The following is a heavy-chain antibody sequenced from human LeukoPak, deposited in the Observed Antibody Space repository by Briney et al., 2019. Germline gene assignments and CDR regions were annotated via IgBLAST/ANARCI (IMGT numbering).Heavy chain of an antibody. D-gene: IGHD5-12*01. J-gene: IGHJ4*02. CDR3: AREDGGYGGGFDY. Sequence: GGSLRLSCAASGFTFSSCWMSWVRQAPGKGLEWVANIKQDGSVRYYVDSVKGRFTISRDNAKNSLYLQMSSLRAEDTAVYYCAREDGGYGGGFDYWGQGTLVTVSS. V-gene: IGHV3-7*03. CDR1: GFTFSSCW. CDR2: IKQDGSVR.